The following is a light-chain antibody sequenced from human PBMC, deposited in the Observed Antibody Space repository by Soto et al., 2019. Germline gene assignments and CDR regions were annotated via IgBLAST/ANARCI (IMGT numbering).Light chain of an antibody. J-gene: IGKJ1*01. CDR3: MQARQTPRT. CDR1: QSLLHSNGYTY. CDR2: LGS. Sequence: DIVMTQSPLSLPVTPGEPASISCRSSQSLLHSNGYTYLDWYLQKPGQSPQLLIYLGSNRASGVPDRFSGSGSGTDFTLKISRVEAEDAGVYYCMQARQTPRTFGQGTKVE. V-gene: IGKV2-28*01.